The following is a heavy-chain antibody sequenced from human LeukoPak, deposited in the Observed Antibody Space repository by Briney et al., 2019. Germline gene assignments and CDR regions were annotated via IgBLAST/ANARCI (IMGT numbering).Heavy chain of an antibody. J-gene: IGHJ3*02. V-gene: IGHV4-38-2*02. CDR3: ASDYAPDAFDI. Sequence: SETLSLTCTVSGYPISSGYDWGWIRQPPGKGLEWIGSIYYRRTTYYNPTLKSRVTISVDTSKNQFSLKLSSVTAADTAVYYCASDYAPDAFDIWGQGTMVTVSS. CDR1: GYPISSGYD. D-gene: IGHD2-2*01. CDR2: IYYRRTT.